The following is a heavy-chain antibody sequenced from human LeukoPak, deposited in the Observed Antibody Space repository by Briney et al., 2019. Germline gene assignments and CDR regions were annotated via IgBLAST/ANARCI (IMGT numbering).Heavy chain of an antibody. V-gene: IGHV3-21*01. D-gene: IGHD3-3*01. CDR2: ISSSSSYI. J-gene: IGHJ3*02. CDR3: ARDYDFWSGHSEGAFDI. Sequence: PGGSLRLSCAASGFTFSSYSMNWVRQAPGKGLEWVSSISSSSSYIYYADSVKGRFTVSRDNAKNSLYLQMNSLRVEDTAVYYCARDYDFWSGHSEGAFDIWGQGTMVTVSS. CDR1: GFTFSSYS.